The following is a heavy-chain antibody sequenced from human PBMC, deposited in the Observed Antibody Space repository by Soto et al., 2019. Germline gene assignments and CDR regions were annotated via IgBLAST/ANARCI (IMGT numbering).Heavy chain of an antibody. J-gene: IGHJ4*02. Sequence: SVKVSCKASGDSFSKYTVNWVRQAPRQGLEWVGGVIPRFGTTNFAPTLHGRVTITADQSMNTVYMELSSLRSEDTALYYCARGRGLYNSGRSQLDSWGQGTLVTVSS. CDR2: VIPRFGTT. V-gene: IGHV1-69*13. CDR1: GDSFSKYT. D-gene: IGHD1-1*01. CDR3: ARGRGLYNSGRSQLDS.